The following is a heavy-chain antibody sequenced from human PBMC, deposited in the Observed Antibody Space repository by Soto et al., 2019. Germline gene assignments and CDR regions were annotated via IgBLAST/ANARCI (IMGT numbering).Heavy chain of an antibody. Sequence: SETLSLTCTVSGGSISSGDYYWSWIRQPPGKGLEWIGYIYYSGSTYYNPSLKSRVTISVDTSKNQFSLKLSSVTAADTAVYYCARDVFGYGGQGGEDYWGQGTLVTVSS. CDR3: ARDVFGYGGQGGEDY. V-gene: IGHV4-30-4*01. D-gene: IGHD3-10*01. CDR1: GGSISSGDYY. J-gene: IGHJ4*02. CDR2: IYYSGST.